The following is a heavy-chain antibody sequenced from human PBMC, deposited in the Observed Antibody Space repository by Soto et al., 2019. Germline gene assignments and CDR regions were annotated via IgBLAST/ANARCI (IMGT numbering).Heavy chain of an antibody. V-gene: IGHV3-23*01. D-gene: IGHD6-13*01. Sequence: GGSLRLSCAASGFTFTSFAVSWVRQAPGKGLEWVSAISGSGGATYYADSVKGRFTVSRDNSRNTVYLQVDSLRVEDTAVCHCARDGSSSWTFSFDYWGQGTLVTVSS. CDR3: ARDGSSSWTFSFDY. CDR1: GFTFTSFA. J-gene: IGHJ4*02. CDR2: ISGSGGAT.